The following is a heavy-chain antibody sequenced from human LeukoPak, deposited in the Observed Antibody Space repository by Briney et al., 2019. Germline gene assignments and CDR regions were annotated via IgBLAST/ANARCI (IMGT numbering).Heavy chain of an antibody. CDR1: GFTFDEFA. CDR3: ARDRMSRAPTYFHH. D-gene: IGHD2-2*01. J-gene: IGHJ1*01. CDR2: VSGDGGRT. V-gene: IGHV3-43*02. Sequence: PGGSLRLSCAASGFTFDEFAMHWVRQAPGKGLEWVSSVSGDGGRTDYADSVKGRFTISRDNSKNSLYLQMNSLTAEDTAFYFCARDRMSRAPTYFHHWGQGTLVTVPA.